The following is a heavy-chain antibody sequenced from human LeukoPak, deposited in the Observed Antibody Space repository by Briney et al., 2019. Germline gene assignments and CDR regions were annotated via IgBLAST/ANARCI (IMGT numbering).Heavy chain of an antibody. J-gene: IGHJ4*02. V-gene: IGHV1-69*04. D-gene: IGHD4-17*01. Sequence: ASVKVSCKASGGTFSSYAISWVRQAPGQGLEWMGRIIPILGIANYAQKFQGRVTITADKSTSTAYMELSSLRSEDTAVYYCARMPHYGGNSRRGYFDYWGQGTLVTVSS. CDR3: ARMPHYGGNSRRGYFDY. CDR1: GGTFSSYA. CDR2: IIPILGIA.